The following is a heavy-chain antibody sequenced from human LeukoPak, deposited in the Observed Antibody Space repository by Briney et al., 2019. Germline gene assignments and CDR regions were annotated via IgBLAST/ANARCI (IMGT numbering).Heavy chain of an antibody. CDR2: IYYSGST. CDR1: GGSISSGGYY. Sequence: SETLSLTCTVSGGSISSGGYYWSWIRQHPGKGLEWIGYIYYSGSTYYNPSLKSRVTISVDTSKNQFSLKLSSVTAADTAVYYCARAGIYDSSGYSYRFFDYWGQGTLVTVSS. CDR3: ARAGIYDSSGYSYRFFDY. D-gene: IGHD3-22*01. J-gene: IGHJ4*02. V-gene: IGHV4-31*03.